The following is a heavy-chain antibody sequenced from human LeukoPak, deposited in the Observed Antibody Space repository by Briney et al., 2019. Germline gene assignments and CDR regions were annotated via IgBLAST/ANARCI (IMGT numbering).Heavy chain of an antibody. CDR3: ARGADQDYYYGMDV. J-gene: IGHJ6*02. V-gene: IGHV4-59*08. D-gene: IGHD2-2*01. Sequence: ETLSLTCTVSGGSISSYYWSWIRQPPGKGLEWIGYIYYSGSTNYNPSLKSRVTISVDTSKNQFSLKLSSVTAADTAVYYCARGADQDYYYGMDVWGQGTTVTVSS. CDR2: IYYSGST. CDR1: GGSISSYY.